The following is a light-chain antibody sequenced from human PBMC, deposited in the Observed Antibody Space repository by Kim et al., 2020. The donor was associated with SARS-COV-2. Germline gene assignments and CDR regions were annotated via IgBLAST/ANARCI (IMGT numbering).Light chain of an antibody. CDR3: NSRDSSGNHKL. J-gene: IGLJ1*01. Sequence: SSELTQDPAVSVALGQTVTITCQGDSLRSYYASWYRQKPGQAPVLVIYGKNNRPSGIPDRFSGSSSGNTASLTITGAQAEDEADYYCNSRDSSGNHKLFGTGTRVTVL. CDR2: GKN. V-gene: IGLV3-19*01. CDR1: SLRSYY.